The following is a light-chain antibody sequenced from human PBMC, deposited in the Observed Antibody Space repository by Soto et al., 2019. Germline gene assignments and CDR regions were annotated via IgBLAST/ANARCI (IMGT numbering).Light chain of an antibody. CDR2: DAS. J-gene: IGKJ2*02. CDR3: QQSHSAPRT. CDR1: QSISRY. Sequence: DNQMTQSPYSLSASVGDRVTITCRASQSISRYLNWYQQKAGKAPQLLIYDASSLYSGVPSRFSGSGSGTDFTLTVSSLQPEDFATYHCQQSHSAPRTFGQGTKVEIK. V-gene: IGKV1-39*01.